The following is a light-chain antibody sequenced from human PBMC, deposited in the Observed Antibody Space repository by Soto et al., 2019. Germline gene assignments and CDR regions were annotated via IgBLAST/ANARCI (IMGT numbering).Light chain of an antibody. J-gene: IGKJ1*01. CDR2: GAS. Sequence: EDVLKNSLAAFSFNPEEIASLYCSPSQSGGSSNLAWYQQKPGQAPRLLSDGASSRATGIPDRFSGSGSGTDFTLTISRLEPEDCAVYYCQQYGSSPRTFGQGAKVDI. CDR3: QQYGSSPRT. CDR1: QSGGSSN. V-gene: IGKV3-20*01.